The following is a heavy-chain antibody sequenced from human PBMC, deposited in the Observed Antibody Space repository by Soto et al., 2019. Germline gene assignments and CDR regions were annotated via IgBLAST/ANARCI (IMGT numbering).Heavy chain of an antibody. V-gene: IGHV5-51*01. Sequence: GESLKISCKGSGYSFTSYWSGWVRQMPGKGLEWMGIIYPGDSDTRYSPSFQGQVTISADKSTSTVYLQWSSLKASDTAMYYCARDYDSSGYLEYYFDYWGQGTLVTVSS. CDR1: GYSFTSYW. J-gene: IGHJ4*02. CDR2: IYPGDSDT. D-gene: IGHD3-22*01. CDR3: ARDYDSSGYLEYYFDY.